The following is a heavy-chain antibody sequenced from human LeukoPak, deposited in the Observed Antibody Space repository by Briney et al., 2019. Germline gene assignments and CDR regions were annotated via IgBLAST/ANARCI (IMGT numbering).Heavy chain of an antibody. V-gene: IGHV3-7*01. CDR3: AKDSYSKGDY. Sequence: GGSLRLSCVASGFTFSSSWMAWVRQAPGKGLQWVADINHDGSVKNYVGSVKGRFAISRDNAQNSFYLQMNSLETDDTAVYYCAKDSYSKGDYWGQGTLVTVSS. CDR1: GFTFSSSW. D-gene: IGHD4-11*01. CDR2: INHDGSVK. J-gene: IGHJ4*02.